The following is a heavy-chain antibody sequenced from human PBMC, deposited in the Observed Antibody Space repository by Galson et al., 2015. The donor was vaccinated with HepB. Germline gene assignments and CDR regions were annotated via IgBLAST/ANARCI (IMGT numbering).Heavy chain of an antibody. CDR3: ARESMPGPWGDY. CDR1: GYTFSTYG. CDR2: ISAKNGNT. D-gene: IGHD7-27*01. V-gene: IGHV1-18*01. Sequence: CKASGYTFSTYGISWVRQAPGQGLEWMGWISAKNGNTRYAQKLQDRVTMTTDTSTSTAYMELRSLRSDDTAMYYCARESMPGPWGDYWGQGTLVTVFS. J-gene: IGHJ4*02.